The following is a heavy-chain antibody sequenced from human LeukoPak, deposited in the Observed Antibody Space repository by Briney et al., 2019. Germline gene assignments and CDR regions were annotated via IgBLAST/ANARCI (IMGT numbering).Heavy chain of an antibody. CDR2: ITSNSATI. CDR3: ARSVGGHFDC. Sequence: PGGSLRLSCAASGFTFSVYSMNWVRQPPGMGLEWVSYITSNSATIQYADSVKGRFTISRDNAKNSLSLQMNSLRDEDTAVYYCARSVGGHFDCWGQGMLVTVSS. V-gene: IGHV3-48*02. J-gene: IGHJ4*02. CDR1: GFTFSVYS. D-gene: IGHD3-16*01.